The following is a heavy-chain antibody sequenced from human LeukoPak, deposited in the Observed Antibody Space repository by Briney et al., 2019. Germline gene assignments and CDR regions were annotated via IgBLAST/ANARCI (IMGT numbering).Heavy chain of an antibody. CDR1: GYTFSSYA. CDR2: INPNSGGT. J-gene: IGHJ4*02. V-gene: IGHV1-2*02. D-gene: IGHD5-24*01. Sequence: ASVKVSCKASGYTFSSYAMNWVRQAPGQGLEWMGWINPNSGGTNYAQKFQGRVTMTRDTSISTAYMELSRLRSDDTAVYYCARGRWLQSSDYWGQGTLVTVSS. CDR3: ARGRWLQSSDY.